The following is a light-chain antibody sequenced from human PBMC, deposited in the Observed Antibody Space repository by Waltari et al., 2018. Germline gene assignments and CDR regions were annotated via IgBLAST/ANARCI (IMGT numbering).Light chain of an antibody. CDR3: AAWDDSVWV. CDR1: SSNIGSNY. J-gene: IGLJ3*02. Sequence: QSVLTQPPSASGTPGQRVTISCSGSSSNIGSNYVYWYQQLPGTAPKLLIYRNNQRPSGAPGRFSGSKSGTSASLAISGLRSEDEADYYCAAWDDSVWVFGGGTKLTVL. CDR2: RNN. V-gene: IGLV1-47*01.